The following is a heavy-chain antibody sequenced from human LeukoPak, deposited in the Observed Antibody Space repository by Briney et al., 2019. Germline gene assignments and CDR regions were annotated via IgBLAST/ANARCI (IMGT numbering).Heavy chain of an antibody. CDR1: GGTFSSYA. CDR2: IIPIFGTA. V-gene: IGHV1-69*13. Sequence: SVKVSCKASGGTFSSYAISWVRQAPGQGLEWMGGIIPIFGTANYAQKFQGRVTITADESTSTAYMELSSLRPEDTAVYYCARNAVPDRPFSGMDVWGKGTTVTVSS. CDR3: ARNAVPDRPFSGMDV. D-gene: IGHD2-2*01. J-gene: IGHJ6*04.